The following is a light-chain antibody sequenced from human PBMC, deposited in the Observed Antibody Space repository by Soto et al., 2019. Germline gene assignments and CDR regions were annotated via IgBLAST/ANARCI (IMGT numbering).Light chain of an antibody. J-gene: IGLJ2*01. Sequence: QSVLTQSSSASASLGSSVKLTCTLSSGHSTYIIAWHQQQPGKAPRYSMKLEGSGSYNKGSGIPDRFSGSSSGADRYLTISNLQFEDEADYYCETWDTNVVVFGGGTKVTVL. CDR2: LEGSGSY. CDR3: ETWDTNVVV. CDR1: SGHSTYI. V-gene: IGLV4-60*02.